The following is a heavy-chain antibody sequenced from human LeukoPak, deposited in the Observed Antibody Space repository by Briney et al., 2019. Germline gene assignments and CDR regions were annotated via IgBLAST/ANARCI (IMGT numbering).Heavy chain of an antibody. J-gene: IGHJ4*02. Sequence: GGSLRLSCAASGSTFDNYAMHWVRQAPGKGLEWVSGISWNSGTIGYADSVKGRFTISRDNAKNSLYLQMNSLRAEDTALYYCAKDRPGGFDYWGQGTLVTVSS. CDR3: AKDRPGGFDY. CDR1: GSTFDNYA. V-gene: IGHV3-9*01. CDR2: ISWNSGTI. D-gene: IGHD3-10*01.